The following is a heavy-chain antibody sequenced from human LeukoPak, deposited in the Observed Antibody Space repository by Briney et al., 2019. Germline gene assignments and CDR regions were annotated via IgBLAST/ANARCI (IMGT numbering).Heavy chain of an antibody. J-gene: IGHJ5*02. CDR1: GGSISSGDYS. CDR2: IFQSGST. CDR3: ARGKNYYGSGSYYNAKPRPLNWFDP. Sequence: SQTLSLTCAVSGGSISSGDYSWSWIRQPPGKGLEWIGYIFQSGSTYYNPSLKSRVTISVDRSKNQFSLKLSSVTAADTAVYYCARGKNYYGSGSYYNAKPRPLNWFDPWGQGTLVTVSS. D-gene: IGHD3-10*01. V-gene: IGHV4-30-2*01.